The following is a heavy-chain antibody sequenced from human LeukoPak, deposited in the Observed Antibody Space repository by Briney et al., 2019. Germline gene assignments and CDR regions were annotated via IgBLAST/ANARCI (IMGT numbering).Heavy chain of an antibody. CDR3: ARDGISGDAFDI. CDR1: GGSISSYY. D-gene: IGHD6-25*01. J-gene: IGHJ3*02. CDR2: IYYSGST. V-gene: IGHV4-59*01. Sequence: SETLSLTCTVSGGSISSYYWSWIRQPPGKGLEWIGYIYYSGSTNYNPSLKGRVTISVDTSKNQFSLKLSSVTAADTAVYYCARDGISGDAFDIWGQGTMVTVSS.